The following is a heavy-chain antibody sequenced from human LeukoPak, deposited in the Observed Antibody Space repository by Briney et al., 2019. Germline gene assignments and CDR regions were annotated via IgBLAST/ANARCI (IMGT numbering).Heavy chain of an antibody. Sequence: PGGSLRLSCAASGFTLSHYYMGWIRQAPGKGLEWISYISSSGTATFIPDSVKGRFTISRDNAKNSLYLQMNSVRVEDTALYYCAKDRGSGEDNWKWLPLQWGQGALDTVSS. V-gene: IGHV3-11*01. CDR3: AKDRGSGEDNWKWLPLQ. J-gene: IGHJ4*02. CDR1: GFTLSHYY. D-gene: IGHD1-20*01. CDR2: ISSSGTAT.